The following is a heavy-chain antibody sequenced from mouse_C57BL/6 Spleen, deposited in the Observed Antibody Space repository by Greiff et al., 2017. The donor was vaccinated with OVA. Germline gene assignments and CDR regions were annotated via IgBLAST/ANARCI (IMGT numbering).Heavy chain of an antibody. Sequence: QVQLQQPGAELVKPGASVKLSCKASGYTFTSYGMHWVKQRPGRGLEWIGRIDPTSGGTKYHEKFSSKSTLTVDKPSSTYYMQLSSLTSEDSAGYNCHGDYYAMDYWGQGTSVTVSS. CDR3: HGDYYAMDY. CDR1: GYTFTSYG. CDR2: IDPTSGGT. V-gene: IGHV1-72*01. J-gene: IGHJ4*01.